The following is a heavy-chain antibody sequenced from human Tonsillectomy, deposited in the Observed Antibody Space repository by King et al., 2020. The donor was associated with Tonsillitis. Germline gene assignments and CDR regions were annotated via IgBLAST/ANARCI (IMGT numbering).Heavy chain of an antibody. V-gene: IGHV3-9*01. Sequence: VQLVESGGGLVQPGRSLRLSCAASGFTFDDYAMHWARQAPGKGLEWVSGISWNMVSINYADSVKGRFTFSRDNAKNSLYLQMNSLRAEDTALYYCAKDRQYHLPSPSGYFDLWGRGTLVTVSS. CDR1: GFTFDDYA. CDR3: AKDRQYHLPSPSGYFDL. CDR2: ISWNMVSI. D-gene: IGHD2-2*01. J-gene: IGHJ2*01.